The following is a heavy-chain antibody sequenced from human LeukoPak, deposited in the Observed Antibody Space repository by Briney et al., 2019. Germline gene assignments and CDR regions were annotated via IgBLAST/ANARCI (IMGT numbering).Heavy chain of an antibody. CDR2: IYTSGST. J-gene: IGHJ2*01. D-gene: IGHD6-13*01. CDR1: GGSISSYY. V-gene: IGHV4-4*07. CDR3: ARVYYSSSYDYWYFDL. Sequence: PSETLSLTCTVSGGSISSYYWSWIRQPAGKGLEWIGRIYTSGSTNYNPSLKSRVTMSVDTSKNQFSLKLRSVTAADTAVYYCARVYYSSSYDYWYFDLWGRGTLVTVSS.